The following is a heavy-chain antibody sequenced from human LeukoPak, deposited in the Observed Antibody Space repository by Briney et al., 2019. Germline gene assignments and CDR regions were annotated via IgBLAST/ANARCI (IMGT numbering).Heavy chain of an antibody. CDR3: AKDHRQLGIWLQLAFFFDY. CDR1: GFTFSSYG. CDR2: ISYDGSNK. D-gene: IGHD5-12*01. J-gene: IGHJ4*02. V-gene: IGHV3-30*18. Sequence: GGSLRLSCAASGFTFSSYGMHWVRQAPGKGLEWVAVISYDGSNKYYADSVKGRFTISRDNSKNTLYLQMNSLRAEDTAVYYCAKDHRQLGIWLQLAFFFDYWGQGTLVTVSS.